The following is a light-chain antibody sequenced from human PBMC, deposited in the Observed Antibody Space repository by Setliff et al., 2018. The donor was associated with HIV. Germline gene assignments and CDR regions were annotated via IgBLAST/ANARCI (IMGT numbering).Light chain of an antibody. Sequence: QSALTQPAPVSGSPGQSITISCTGTSSDVGGYNYVSWYQQHPGKAPKLMIYDVSNRPSGVSNRFSGSKSGTTASLTISGLQAEHEADYYCSSYTSSSTLLVFGGGTKVTVL. CDR1: SSDVGGYNY. V-gene: IGLV2-14*01. CDR3: SSYTSSSTLLV. J-gene: IGLJ3*02. CDR2: DVS.